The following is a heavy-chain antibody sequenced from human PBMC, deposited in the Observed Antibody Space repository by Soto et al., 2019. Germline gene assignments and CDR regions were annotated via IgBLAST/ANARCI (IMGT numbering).Heavy chain of an antibody. D-gene: IGHD4-17*01. CDR2: INPPSGGT. V-gene: IGHV1-2*02. Sequence: QVQLVQSGAEVKKPGASVKVSCKTSGYTFAAYYIHWIRQAPGQGLEWMGWINPPSGGTVYAQNFQDRVTMTRDTSISTAYMELRRLNSDDTAVYYCARDPDYGDYWGYFFDSWGQGTPVTVSS. J-gene: IGHJ4*02. CDR1: GYTFAAYY. CDR3: ARDPDYGDYWGYFFDS.